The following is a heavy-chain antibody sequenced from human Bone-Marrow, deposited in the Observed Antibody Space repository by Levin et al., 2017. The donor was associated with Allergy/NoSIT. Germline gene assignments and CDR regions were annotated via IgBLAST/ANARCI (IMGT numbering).Heavy chain of an antibody. CDR2: ISGSGDST. V-gene: IGHV3-23*01. CDR3: AKDRDFYGSGSLGN. CDR1: GFPFRNSA. J-gene: IGHJ4*02. Sequence: LSLPCAASGFPFRNSAMSWVRQAPGKGLEWVSGISGSGDSTYDGDSVKGRFTISRDNSKNTLYLQMNSLRAEDTAVYYCAKDRDFYGSGSLGNWGQGTLVTVSS. D-gene: IGHD3-10*01.